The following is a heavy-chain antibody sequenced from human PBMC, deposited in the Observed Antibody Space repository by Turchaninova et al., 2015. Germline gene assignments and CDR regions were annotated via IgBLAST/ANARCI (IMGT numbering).Heavy chain of an antibody. Sequence: QILLVQSEAEVKKPGASVKVSCKASGYTFASYGISWVRQAPGQGLEWRGWINTYNENTNYAQKLQGRVTMTTDTSTRTAYMELRSLISDDTAVYYCAREKYYDTSGYSDFQHWGQGTLVTVSS. D-gene: IGHD3-22*01. CDR2: INTYNENT. J-gene: IGHJ1*01. CDR1: GYTFASYG. V-gene: IGHV1-18*04. CDR3: AREKYYDTSGYSDFQH.